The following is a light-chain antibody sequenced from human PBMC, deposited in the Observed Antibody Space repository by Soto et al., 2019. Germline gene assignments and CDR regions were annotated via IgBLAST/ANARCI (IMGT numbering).Light chain of an antibody. V-gene: IGKV3-20*01. CDR2: GAS. Sequence: EIVLTQSPGTLSLSPGERATLSCRASQSVSSSYLAWYQQKPGQAPRLLIYGASGRATGIPARFSGSGSGTDFTLTISRLEPEDFAVYYCQQYGSSRTFVQGTKVDSK. CDR3: QQYGSSRT. CDR1: QSVSSSY. J-gene: IGKJ1*01.